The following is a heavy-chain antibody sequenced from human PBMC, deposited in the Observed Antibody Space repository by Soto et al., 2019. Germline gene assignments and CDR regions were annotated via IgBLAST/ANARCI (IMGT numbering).Heavy chain of an antibody. J-gene: IGHJ2*01. CDR1: GYTFTSYD. Sequence: QVQLVQSGAEVKKPGASVKVSCKASGYTFTSYDINWVRQATGQGLEWMGWMNPNSGNTGYAQKFQGRVTMTRNTSISTAYMELSSLRSEDTAVYYCARHPQWVMVVAASDWYFDLWGRGTLVTVSS. CDR2: MNPNSGNT. CDR3: ARHPQWVMVVAASDWYFDL. D-gene: IGHD2-15*01. V-gene: IGHV1-8*01.